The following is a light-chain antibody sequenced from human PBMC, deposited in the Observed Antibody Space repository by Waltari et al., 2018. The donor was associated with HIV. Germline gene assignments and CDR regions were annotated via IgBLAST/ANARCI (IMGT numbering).Light chain of an antibody. CDR2: DVS. Sequence: QSALTQPASVSGSPGQSITISCTGTSRDIGASDYVPWYQQPPDKAPKPIIYDVSTRPSGVSHRFSGSKFGNTASLTISGLQSEDEADYHCCAYAGPTGLSEVFGGGTKVTVL. CDR1: SRDIGASDY. J-gene: IGLJ2*01. CDR3: CAYAGPTGLSEV. V-gene: IGLV2-23*02.